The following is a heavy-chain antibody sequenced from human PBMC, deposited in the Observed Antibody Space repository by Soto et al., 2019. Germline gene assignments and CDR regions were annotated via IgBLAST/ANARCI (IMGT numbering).Heavy chain of an antibody. J-gene: IGHJ4*02. Sequence: SETLSLTCTVSGDSIGSRNCYRGCIRQTPGKGLEWVGRIYHNGSTYYSPSLKSRVAISVDTSKNHFSLKLSSVTAADTAVYYCARAAPRYCSGGSCYSGRDYWGQGTLVTVSS. V-gene: IGHV4-39*02. CDR2: IYHNGST. D-gene: IGHD2-15*01. CDR1: GDSIGSRNCY. CDR3: ARAAPRYCSGGSCYSGRDY.